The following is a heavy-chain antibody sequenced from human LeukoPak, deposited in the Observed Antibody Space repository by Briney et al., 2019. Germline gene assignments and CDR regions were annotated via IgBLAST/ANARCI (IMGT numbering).Heavy chain of an antibody. J-gene: IGHJ6*03. CDR1: GFTFSNAW. CDR3: TTWRVKAAAGYYYYHYMDV. V-gene: IGHV3-15*01. CDR2: IKSKTDGGTT. D-gene: IGHD6-13*01. Sequence: GGSLRLSCAASGFTFSNAWMSWVRQAPGKGLEWVGRIKSKTDGGTTDYAAPVKGRFTISRDDSKNTLYLQMNSLKTEDTAVYYCTTWRVKAAAGYYYYHYMDVWGKGTAVTVSS.